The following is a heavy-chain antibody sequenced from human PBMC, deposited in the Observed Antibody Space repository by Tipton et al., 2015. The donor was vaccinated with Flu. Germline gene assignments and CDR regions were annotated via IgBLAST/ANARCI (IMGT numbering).Heavy chain of an antibody. CDR2: IHNSGST. Sequence: TLSLTCTVSGGAPSSTSYYWSWIRKSPGKGLEWIGNIHNSGSTDYNPPLKSRVTISLDTSKNQFSLKLISVTAADTAVYYCARGVTQGRFFDLWGRGTLVTVSS. V-gene: IGHV4-61*01. J-gene: IGHJ2*01. CDR1: GGAPSSTSYY. CDR3: ARGVTQGRFFDL. D-gene: IGHD2-21*02.